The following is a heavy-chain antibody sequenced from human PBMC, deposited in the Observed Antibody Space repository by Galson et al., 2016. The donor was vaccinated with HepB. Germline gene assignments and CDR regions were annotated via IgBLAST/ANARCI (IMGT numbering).Heavy chain of an antibody. J-gene: IGHJ4*02. CDR3: ATPRGYSYGYCDDTTTDY. CDR1: GFTFSSYA. V-gene: IGHV3-23*01. Sequence: SLRLSCAASGFTFSSYAMSWVRQAPGKGLEWVSAISGSGGNKYYADSVKCRSTITRDNSKNTLYLQMNSLGAEDTAVYYWATPRGYSYGYCDDTTTDYWGQGTLVTVSS. CDR2: ISGSGGNK. D-gene: IGHD5-18*01.